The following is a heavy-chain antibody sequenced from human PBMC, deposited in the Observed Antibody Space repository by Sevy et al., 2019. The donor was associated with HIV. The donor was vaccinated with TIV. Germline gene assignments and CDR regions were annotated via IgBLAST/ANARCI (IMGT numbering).Heavy chain of an antibody. D-gene: IGHD3-22*01. V-gene: IGHV3-21*01. CDR1: EFTFSTYS. Sequence: GGSLRLSCAASEFTFSTYSMSWVRQAPGMGLEWVSSISSTSGYIHYADSLKGRFTVSRDNAKNSLYLQMNSLRAEDTAIYYCAREGSYYHATSAYYHTPFDYWGQGTLVTVSS. CDR2: ISSTSGYI. J-gene: IGHJ4*02. CDR3: AREGSYYHATSAYYHTPFDY.